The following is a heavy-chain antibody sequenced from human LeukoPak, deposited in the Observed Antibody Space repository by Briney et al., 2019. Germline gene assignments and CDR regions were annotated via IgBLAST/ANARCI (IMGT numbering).Heavy chain of an antibody. D-gene: IGHD3-3*01. CDR3: ARTPYDFWSGYLLYYMDV. V-gene: IGHV4-61*02. Sequence: PSQTLSLTCTVSGGSISSGSYYWSWIRQPAGKGLEWIGRIYTSGSTNYNPSLKSRVTISVDTSQNQFSLKLTSVTAADTAVYYCARTPYDFWSGYLLYYMDVWGKGTTVTVSS. J-gene: IGHJ6*03. CDR2: IYTSGST. CDR1: GGSISSGSYY.